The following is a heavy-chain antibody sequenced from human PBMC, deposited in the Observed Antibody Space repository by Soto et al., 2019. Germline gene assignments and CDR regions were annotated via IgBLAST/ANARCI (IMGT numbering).Heavy chain of an antibody. CDR1: GGSFSGYY. CDR2: INHSGST. J-gene: IGHJ4*02. D-gene: IGHD2-15*01. Sequence: QVQLQQWGAGLLKPSETLSLTCAVYGGSFSGYYWSWIRQPPGKGLEWIGEINHSGSTNYNPSLKSRVTRSVDTSKNQFSLKLSSVTAADTAVYYCARGGYCSGGSCYSRLNFDYWGQGTLVTVSS. CDR3: ARGGYCSGGSCYSRLNFDY. V-gene: IGHV4-34*01.